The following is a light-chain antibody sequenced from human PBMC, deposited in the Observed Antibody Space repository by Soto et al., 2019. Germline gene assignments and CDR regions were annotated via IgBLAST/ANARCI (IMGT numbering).Light chain of an antibody. V-gene: IGKV3-15*01. CDR1: QDVTTN. CDR2: DIS. Sequence: EIVRTQCPATMSVSPWGGATLSCRAAQDVTTNFAWYQLKRGQPPRLLIYDISTRATGVPARFSGSGSGTEFTLTISGLQSEDFALYFCQQYNNWPFSFGQGTRLQI. J-gene: IGKJ5*01. CDR3: QQYNNWPFS.